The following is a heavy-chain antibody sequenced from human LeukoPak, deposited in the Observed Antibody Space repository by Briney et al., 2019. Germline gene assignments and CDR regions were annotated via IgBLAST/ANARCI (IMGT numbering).Heavy chain of an antibody. CDR1: GFTFSNAW. J-gene: IGHJ4*02. V-gene: IGHV3-23*01. CDR3: AKDRAGPPNDFDY. Sequence: PGGSLRLSCAASGFTFSNAWMNWVRQAPGKGLEWVSAISGSGGSTYYADSVKGRFTISRDNSKNTVYLQMNSLRAEDTAVYYCAKDRAGPPNDFDYWGQGTLVTVSS. D-gene: IGHD6-19*01. CDR2: ISGSGGST.